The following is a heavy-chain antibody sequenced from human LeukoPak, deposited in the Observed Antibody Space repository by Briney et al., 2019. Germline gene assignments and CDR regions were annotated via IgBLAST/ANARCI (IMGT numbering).Heavy chain of an antibody. D-gene: IGHD6-13*01. Sequence: SETLSLTCTVSGASISTTSYFWAWIRQPPGEGLEWIGSIYYSGTTYYNSSLKSRVSISVETSKNHFSLKMSSLTAADTAVYYCARVYSSSHNWFDTWGQGTHVTVSS. V-gene: IGHV4-39*07. J-gene: IGHJ5*02. CDR2: IYYSGTT. CDR3: ARVYSSSHNWFDT. CDR1: GASISTTSYF.